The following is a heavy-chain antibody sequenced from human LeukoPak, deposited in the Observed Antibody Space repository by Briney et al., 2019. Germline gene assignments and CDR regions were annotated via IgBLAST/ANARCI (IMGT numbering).Heavy chain of an antibody. D-gene: IGHD3-10*01. CDR2: ISSSSSYI. V-gene: IGHV3-21*01. CDR1: GFTFSSYS. Sequence: GGSLRLSCAASGFTFSSYSMNWVRQAPGKGLEWVSSISSSSSYIYYADSVKGRFTISRDNAKNSLDLQMNSLRVEDTGIYYCVKVAKYYYGSETYYFFEHWGQGTPVTASS. CDR3: VKVAKYYYGSETYYFFEH. J-gene: IGHJ4*02.